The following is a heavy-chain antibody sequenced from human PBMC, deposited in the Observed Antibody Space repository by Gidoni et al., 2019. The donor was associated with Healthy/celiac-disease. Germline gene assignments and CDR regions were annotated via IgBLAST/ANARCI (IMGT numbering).Heavy chain of an antibody. V-gene: IGHV4-31*02. D-gene: IGHD2-15*01. CDR3: ARETRYCSGGSCQWDWFDP. CDR2: IYYSGST. Sequence: GLEWIGYIYYSGSTYYNPSLKSRVTISVDTSKNQFSLKLSSVTAADTAVYYCARETRYCSGGSCQWDWFDPWGQGTLVTVSS. J-gene: IGHJ5*02.